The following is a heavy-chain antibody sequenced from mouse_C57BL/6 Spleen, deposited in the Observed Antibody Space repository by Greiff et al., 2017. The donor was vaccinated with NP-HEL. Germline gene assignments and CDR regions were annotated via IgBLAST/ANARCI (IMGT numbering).Heavy chain of an antibody. CDR3: ARRGPYYGSSYGYFDY. CDR1: GYTFTSYW. Sequence: VQLQQPGAELVMPGASVKLSCKASGYTFTSYWMHWVKQRPGQGLEWIGEIDPSDSYTNYNQKFKGKSTLTVDKSSSTAYMQLSSLTSEDSAVYYCARRGPYYGSSYGYFDYWGQGTTLTVSS. CDR2: IDPSDSYT. J-gene: IGHJ2*01. D-gene: IGHD1-1*01. V-gene: IGHV1-69*01.